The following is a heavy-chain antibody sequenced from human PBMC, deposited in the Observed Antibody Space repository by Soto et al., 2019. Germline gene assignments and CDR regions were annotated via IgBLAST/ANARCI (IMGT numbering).Heavy chain of an antibody. CDR3: ARGFAVRGVITFRNLWFDP. CDR2: IYYSGST. D-gene: IGHD3-10*01. CDR1: GGSISSGGYY. J-gene: IGHJ5*02. Sequence: QVQLQESGPGLVKPSQTLSLTCTVSGGSISSGGYYWSWIRQHPGKGLEWIGYIYYSGSTYYNPSLKNRVTITVDTSKNQFSLKMSSVTAADRAVYYCARGFAVRGVITFRNLWFDPWGQGTLVTVSS. V-gene: IGHV4-31*03.